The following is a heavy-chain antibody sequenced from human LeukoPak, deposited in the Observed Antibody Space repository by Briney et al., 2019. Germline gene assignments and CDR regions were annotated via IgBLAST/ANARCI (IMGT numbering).Heavy chain of an antibody. CDR2: FDPEDGET. V-gene: IGHV1-24*01. CDR1: GYTLTELS. D-gene: IGHD3-3*01. Sequence: ASVKVSCKVSGYTLTELSMHWVRQAPGKGLEWMGGFDPEDGETIYAQKFQGRVTMTEDTSTDTAYMELSSLRSEDTAVYYCATGYYDCWSGSEGPFDYWGQGTLVTVSS. J-gene: IGHJ4*02. CDR3: ATGYYDCWSGSEGPFDY.